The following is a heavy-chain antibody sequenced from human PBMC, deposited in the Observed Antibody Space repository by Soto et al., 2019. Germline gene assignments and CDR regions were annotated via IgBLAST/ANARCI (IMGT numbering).Heavy chain of an antibody. CDR3: ARGASIYDILTGYYNWFDP. CDR2: INPHSGGT. D-gene: IGHD3-9*01. Sequence: QVQLVQSGAEVKKPGASVKVSCKASGYTFTGYYMHWVRQAPGQGLEWMGWINPHSGGTNYAQKFQGWVTMTRDTSISTAYMELSRLRSDDTAVYYCARGASIYDILTGYYNWFDPWGQGTLVTVSS. J-gene: IGHJ5*02. V-gene: IGHV1-2*04. CDR1: GYTFTGYY.